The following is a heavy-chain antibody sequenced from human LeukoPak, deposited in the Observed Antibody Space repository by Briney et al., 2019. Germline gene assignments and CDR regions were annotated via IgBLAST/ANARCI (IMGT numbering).Heavy chain of an antibody. CDR1: GFTFSTYS. J-gene: IGHJ4*02. CDR2: IYPSGDST. CDR3: AKDVVPDSGWDLDD. D-gene: IGHD6-25*01. Sequence: PGGSLRLSCAASGFTFSTYSMTWVRQGPGKGLEWVSNIYPSGDSTFYADSVKGRVTISRDNSKNTLYLQMCSMRTEDTAIYYCAKDVVPDSGWDLDDWGEGSLVTVSS. V-gene: IGHV3-23*01.